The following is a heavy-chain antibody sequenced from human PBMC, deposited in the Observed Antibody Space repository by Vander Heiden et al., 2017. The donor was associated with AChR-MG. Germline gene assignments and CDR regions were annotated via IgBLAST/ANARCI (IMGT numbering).Heavy chain of an antibody. CDR1: GFTFSSYA. D-gene: IGHD3-22*01. J-gene: IGHJ4*02. V-gene: IGHV3-30-3*01. CDR3: ARINYYDSSGYYSYFDY. Sequence: QVQLVESGGGVVQPGRSLRLSCAASGFTFSSYAMHWVRQAPGKGLEWVAVISYDGSNKYYADSVKGRFTISRDNSKNTLYLQMNSLRAEDTAVYYCARINYYDSSGYYSYFDYWGQGTLVTVSS. CDR2: ISYDGSNK.